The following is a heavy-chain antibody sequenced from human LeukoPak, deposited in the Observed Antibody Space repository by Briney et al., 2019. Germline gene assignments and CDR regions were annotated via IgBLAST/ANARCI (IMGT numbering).Heavy chain of an antibody. Sequence: SETLSLTCTVSGGSISSSSYYWGWIRQPPGKGLEWIGSIYYSGSTYYNPSLKSRVTISVDTSKNQFSLKLSSVTAADTAVYYCARAYPIFGVMSTFDYWGQGTLVTVSS. D-gene: IGHD3-3*01. CDR2: IYYSGST. V-gene: IGHV4-39*07. CDR3: ARAYPIFGVMSTFDY. CDR1: GGSISSSSYY. J-gene: IGHJ4*02.